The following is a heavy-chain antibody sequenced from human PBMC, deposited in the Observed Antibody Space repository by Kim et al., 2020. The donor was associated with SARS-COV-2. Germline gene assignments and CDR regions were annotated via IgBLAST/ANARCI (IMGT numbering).Heavy chain of an antibody. CDR3: AAHSSSQNPRDY. CDR1: GGSISSSNW. V-gene: IGHV4-4*02. J-gene: IGHJ4*02. Sequence: SETLSLTCAVSGGSISSSNWWSWVRQPPGKGLEWIGEIYHSGSTNYNPSLKSRVTISVDKSKNQFSLKLSSVTAADMAVYYCAAHSSSQNPRDYWGQGTLVTVSS. CDR2: IYHSGST. D-gene: IGHD6-13*01.